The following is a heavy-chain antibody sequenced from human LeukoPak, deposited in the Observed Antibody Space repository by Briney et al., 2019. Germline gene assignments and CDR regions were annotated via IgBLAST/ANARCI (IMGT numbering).Heavy chain of an antibody. V-gene: IGHV4-59*01. CDR3: ARDHRFGEFPDY. CDR2: IYYSGST. D-gene: IGHD3-10*01. J-gene: IGHJ4*02. Sequence: SETLSLTCTVSGGSISSYHWSWIRQPPGKGLEWIGYIYYSGSTNYNPSLKSRVTISVDTSKNQFSLKLSSVTAADTAVYYCARDHRFGEFPDYWGQGTLVTVSS. CDR1: GGSISSYH.